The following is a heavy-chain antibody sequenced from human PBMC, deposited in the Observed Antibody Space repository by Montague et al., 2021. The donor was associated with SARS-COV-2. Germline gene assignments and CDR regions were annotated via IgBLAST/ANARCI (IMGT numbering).Heavy chain of an antibody. CDR2: IDPSDSNA. CDR3: ATPDY. V-gene: IGHV5-10-1*01. J-gene: IGHJ4*02. CDR1: GYSFTTYW. Sequence: QSGAEVKKPGESLRISCKGSGYSFTTYWINWVRQMPGKGLEWMRKIDPSDSNAYYSPSFQGHVTISVDKSISTAYLRWSSLKASDTAMFYCATPDYWGQGTLVTVSS.